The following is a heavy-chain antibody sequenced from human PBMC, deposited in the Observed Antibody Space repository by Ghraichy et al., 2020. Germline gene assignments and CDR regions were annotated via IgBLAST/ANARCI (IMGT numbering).Heavy chain of an antibody. CDR3: ARGADCSSTSCYVYYFDY. CDR2: IYYSGST. D-gene: IGHD2-2*01. V-gene: IGHV4-31*03. J-gene: IGHJ4*02. Sequence: SETLSLTCTVSGGSISSGGYYWSWIRQHPGKGLEWIGYIYYSGSTYYNPSLKSRVTISVDTSKNQFSLKLSSVTAADTAVYYCARGADCSSTSCYVYYFDYWGQGTLVTVSS. CDR1: GGSISSGGYY.